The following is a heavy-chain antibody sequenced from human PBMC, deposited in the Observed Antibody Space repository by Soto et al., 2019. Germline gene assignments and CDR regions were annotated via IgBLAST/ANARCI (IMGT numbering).Heavy chain of an antibody. V-gene: IGHV3-48*01. CDR1: GFTFSLYS. CDR2: ISSGSSNI. Sequence: EVQLVESGGGLVQPGGSLRLSCAASGFTFSLYSINWVRQAPGKGLEWVSYISSGSSNINYADSVMGRFSISRDNAKNSLYLQMNYLRAEDTAVYYCASGLPSKATTFGYWGQGTLVTVSS. CDR3: ASGLPSKATTFGY. J-gene: IGHJ4*02. D-gene: IGHD5-12*01.